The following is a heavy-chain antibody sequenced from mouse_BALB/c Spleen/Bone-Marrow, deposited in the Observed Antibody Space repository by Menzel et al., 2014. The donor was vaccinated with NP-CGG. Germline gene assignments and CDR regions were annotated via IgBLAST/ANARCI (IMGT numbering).Heavy chain of an antibody. D-gene: IGHD4-1*01. Sequence: VQLQQSGAELVRPGTSVKVSCKASGYAFTNYLIEWVKQRPGQGLEWIGVINPGSGGTNYNEKLKGKATLTADKSSSTAYVQLSSLTSDDSAVYFCARELGVFAYWGQGTLVTVSA. CDR3: ARELGVFAY. CDR2: INPGSGGT. V-gene: IGHV1-54*01. CDR1: GYAFTNYL. J-gene: IGHJ3*01.